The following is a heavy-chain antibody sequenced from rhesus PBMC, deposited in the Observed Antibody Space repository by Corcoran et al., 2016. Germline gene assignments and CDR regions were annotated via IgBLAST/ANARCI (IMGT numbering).Heavy chain of an antibody. Sequence: QVQLQESGPGLVKPSETLSLTCAVSGYSISGYYWSWIRQAPGKGLEWIGYITYSGSTSSNPSLKSRVTSSRDTSKNQCSLKLSSVTAADTAVYYCARDITVAGGFDYWGQGVLVTVSS. CDR2: ITYSGST. CDR3: ARDITVAGGFDY. D-gene: IGHD4-29*01. CDR1: GYSISGYY. J-gene: IGHJ4*01. V-gene: IGHV4-122*02.